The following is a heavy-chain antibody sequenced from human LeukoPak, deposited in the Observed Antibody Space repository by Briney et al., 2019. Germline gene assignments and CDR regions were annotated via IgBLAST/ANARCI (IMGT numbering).Heavy chain of an antibody. CDR2: IWYDGSNK. J-gene: IGHJ6*03. CDR3: ARPHSNYYYYMDV. CDR1: GFTFSSYG. Sequence: PGGSLRLSCAASGFTFSSYGMHWVRQAPGKGLEWVAVIWYDGSNKYYADSVKGRFTISRDNSKNTLYLQMNSLRAEDTAVYYCARPHSNYYYYMDVWGKGTTVNVSS. V-gene: IGHV3-33*01.